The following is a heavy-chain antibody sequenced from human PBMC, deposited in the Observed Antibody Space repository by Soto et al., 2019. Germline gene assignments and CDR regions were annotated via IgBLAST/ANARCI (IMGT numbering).Heavy chain of an antibody. D-gene: IGHD6-19*01. Sequence: PSETLSLTCAVYGGSFSGYYWSWIRQPPGKGLEWIGEINHSGSTNYNPSLKSRVTISVDTSKNQFSLKLSSVTAADTAVYYCARGAGQWLDGMDYWGQGTLVTVSS. J-gene: IGHJ4*02. V-gene: IGHV4-34*01. CDR3: ARGAGQWLDGMDY. CDR2: INHSGST. CDR1: GGSFSGYY.